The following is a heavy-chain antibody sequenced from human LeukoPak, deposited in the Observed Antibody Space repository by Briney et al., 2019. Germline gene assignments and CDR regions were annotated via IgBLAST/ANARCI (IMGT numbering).Heavy chain of an antibody. CDR3: AGTPWFGELTLDY. CDR2: IVVGSGNT. CDR1: GFTFTSST. Sequence: GTSVKVSCKASGFTFTSSTIQWVRQARGQRLEWIGWIVVGSGNTNYAQKFQERVIITGDMSTTTVYMELSSLRSEDTAVYYCAGTPWFGELTLDYWGQGTLVTVSS. D-gene: IGHD3-10*01. V-gene: IGHV1-58*02. J-gene: IGHJ4*02.